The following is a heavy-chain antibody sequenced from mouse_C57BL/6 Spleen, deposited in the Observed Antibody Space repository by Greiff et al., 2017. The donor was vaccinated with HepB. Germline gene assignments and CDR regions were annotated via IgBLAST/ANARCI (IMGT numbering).Heavy chain of an antibody. D-gene: IGHD1-1*01. J-gene: IGHJ4*01. V-gene: IGHV1-42*01. CDR2: INPSTGGT. CDR3: ARTFTTVVARDAMDY. Sequence: EVQLQQSGPELVKPGASVKISCKASGYSFTGYYMNWVKQSPEKSLEWIGEINPSTGGTTYNQKFKAKATLTVDKSSSTAYMQLKSLTSEDSAVYYCARTFTTVVARDAMDYWGQGTSVTVSS. CDR1: GYSFTGYY.